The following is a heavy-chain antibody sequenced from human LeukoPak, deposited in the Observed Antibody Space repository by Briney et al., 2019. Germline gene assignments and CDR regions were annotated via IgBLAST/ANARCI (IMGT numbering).Heavy chain of an antibody. D-gene: IGHD6-13*01. V-gene: IGHV4-39*01. CDR2: IYYSGST. Sequence: SSETLSLICTVSGGSIRSSSYYWGWIRQPPGKGLEWIGSIYYSGSTYYNASLKSRGTISVDTSKNQFSLKLNSVTAADTAVYYCARAGAAAGPVRRKYFQHWGQGTLVTVSS. CDR3: ARAGAAAGPVRRKYFQH. J-gene: IGHJ1*01. CDR1: GGSIRSSSYY.